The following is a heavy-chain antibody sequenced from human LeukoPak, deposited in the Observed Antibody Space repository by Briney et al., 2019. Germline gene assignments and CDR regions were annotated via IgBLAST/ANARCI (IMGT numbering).Heavy chain of an antibody. V-gene: IGHV3-23*01. CDR3: AKEYYYDSSGYSPYLDY. CDR1: GITFSSYG. J-gene: IGHJ4*02. Sequence: GGSLRLSCAASGITFSSYGMSWVRQAPGKGLEWVSSISSTGGTTYYADSVKGRFTISRDNSKNTLYLQMNSLRAEDTAVYYCAKEYYYDSSGYSPYLDYWGQGTLVTVSS. D-gene: IGHD3-22*01. CDR2: ISSTGGTT.